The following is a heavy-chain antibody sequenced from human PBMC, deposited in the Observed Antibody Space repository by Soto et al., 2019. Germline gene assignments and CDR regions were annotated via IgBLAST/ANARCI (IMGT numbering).Heavy chain of an antibody. CDR3: ASYISVPRRFNGMHL. J-gene: IGHJ6*02. Sequence: PGPTLVNPTETLTLTCTFSGFSLTSPGMCVSWIRQPPGKALEWLALIERDDDDKYYSTSLKTRLTISKDTRKNQVVLTMANMDPADTGTYYCASYISVPRRFNGMHLCGQGTTVTVSS. CDR1: GFSLTSPGMC. D-gene: IGHD1-20*01. CDR2: IERDDDDK. V-gene: IGHV2-70*13.